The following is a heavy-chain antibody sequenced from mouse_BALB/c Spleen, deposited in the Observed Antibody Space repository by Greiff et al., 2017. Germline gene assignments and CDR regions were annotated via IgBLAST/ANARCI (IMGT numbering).Heavy chain of an antibody. Sequence: QVQLQQSGAELVRPGVSVKISCKGSGYTFTDYAMHWVKQSHAKSLEWIGVISTYYGDASYNQKFKGKATMTVDKSSSTAYMELARLTSEDSAIYYCARGGYGSSYDAMDYWGQGTSVTVSS. CDR1: GYTFTDYA. CDR3: ARGGYGSSYDAMDY. CDR2: ISTYYGDA. J-gene: IGHJ4*01. D-gene: IGHD1-1*01. V-gene: IGHV1S137*01.